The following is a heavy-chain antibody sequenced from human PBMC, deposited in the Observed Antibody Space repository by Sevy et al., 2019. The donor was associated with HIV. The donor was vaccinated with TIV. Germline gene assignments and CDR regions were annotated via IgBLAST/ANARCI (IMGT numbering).Heavy chain of an antibody. CDR3: GRTSPRGGFDY. J-gene: IGHJ4*02. CDR2: INPSGVST. V-gene: IGHV1-46*03. Sequence: ASVKVSCKASGYTFTNYYMHWVRQAPGQGLEWMGIINPSGVSTVYAQKFQGRVTMTRDTSTSTVYMELSSLRSDDTAGYYCGRTSPRGGFDYWGQGALVTVSS. D-gene: IGHD3-16*01. CDR1: GYTFTNYY.